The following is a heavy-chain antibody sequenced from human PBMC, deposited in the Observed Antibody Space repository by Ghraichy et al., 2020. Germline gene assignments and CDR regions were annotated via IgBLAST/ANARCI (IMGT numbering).Heavy chain of an antibody. CDR3: TTDPGYYYDSSGYYADY. V-gene: IGHV3-15*01. J-gene: IGHJ4*02. CDR1: GFTFSNAW. CDR2: IKSKTDGGTT. Sequence: GALRLSCAASGFTFSNAWMSWVRQAPGKGLEWVGRIKSKTDGGTTDYAAPVKGRFTISRDDSKNTLYLQMNSLKTEDTAVYYCTTDPGYYYDSSGYYADYWGQGTLVTVSS. D-gene: IGHD3-22*01.